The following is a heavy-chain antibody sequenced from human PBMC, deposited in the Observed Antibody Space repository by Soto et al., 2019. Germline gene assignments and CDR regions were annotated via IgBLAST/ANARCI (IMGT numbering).Heavy chain of an antibody. J-gene: IGHJ6*02. CDR2: IYYSGST. V-gene: IGHV4-30-2*05. D-gene: IGHD6-13*01. CDR3: ARAAAGIYYYGMDV. CDR1: GASVNIGGFS. Sequence: QAQLKESGSGLVKVSQTLSLTCIVSGASVNIGGFSWNWIRQPPGKGLEWIGYIYYSGSTYYNPSLKSRVTISVDTSKNQFSLKLSSVTAAYTAVYYCARAAAGIYYYGMDVWGQGTTVTVSS.